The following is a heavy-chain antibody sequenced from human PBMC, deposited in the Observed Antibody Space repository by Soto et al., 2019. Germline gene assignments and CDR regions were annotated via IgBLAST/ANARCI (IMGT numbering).Heavy chain of an antibody. V-gene: IGHV4-59*01. CDR1: GGSISSYY. D-gene: IGHD2-2*02. CDR3: AILYGNGWFDP. CDR2: IYYSGST. Sequence: SETLSLTCTVSGGSISSYYWSWIRQPPGKGLEWIGYIYYSGSTNYNPSLKSRVTISVDTSKNQFSLKLSSVTAADTAVYYCAILYGNGWFDPWGQGTLVTVSS. J-gene: IGHJ5*02.